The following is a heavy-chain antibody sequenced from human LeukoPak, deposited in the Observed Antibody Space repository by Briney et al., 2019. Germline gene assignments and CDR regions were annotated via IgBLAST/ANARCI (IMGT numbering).Heavy chain of an antibody. V-gene: IGHV4-38-2*02. D-gene: IGHD5-18*01. Sequence: PSETLSLTCTVSGYSISSGYYRGWLRPPPGKGLEWHGSIYHSGSNYYNTSLKGRVTISVDTSKNQFSLKLSSVTAADTAVYYCARVAAMVREDAFDIWGQGTMVTVSS. CDR3: ARVAAMVREDAFDI. CDR2: IYHSGSN. J-gene: IGHJ3*02. CDR1: GYSISSGYY.